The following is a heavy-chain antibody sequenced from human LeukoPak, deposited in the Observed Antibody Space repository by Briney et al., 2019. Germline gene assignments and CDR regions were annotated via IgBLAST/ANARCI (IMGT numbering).Heavy chain of an antibody. CDR1: GGSISSYY. V-gene: IGHV4-59*08. J-gene: IGHJ4*02. Sequence: PSETLSLTCTVSGGSISSYYWSWIRQPPGKGLEWIGYIYYSGSTNHNPSLKSRVTISVDTSKNQFSLKLGSVTAADTAVYYCARHKEESGAYRPNDYWGQGTLVTVSS. D-gene: IGHD1-1*01. CDR3: ARHKEESGAYRPNDY. CDR2: IYYSGST.